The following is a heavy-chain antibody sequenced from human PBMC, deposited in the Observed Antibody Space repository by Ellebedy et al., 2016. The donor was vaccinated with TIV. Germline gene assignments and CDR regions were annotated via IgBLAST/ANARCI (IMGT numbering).Heavy chain of an antibody. D-gene: IGHD5-12*01. CDR2: IVHTGTT. CDR3: AVVPLGLWLPEHWYFDV. V-gene: IGHV4-59*08. CDR1: GVSVTDYY. J-gene: IGHJ2*01. Sequence: MPSETLSLTCRISGVSVTDYYWNRIRQSPGKGPEWIGYIVHTGTTDYSPSLRSRVTISLESSRNLFSLELTSVTAADTAVYYCAVVPLGLWLPEHWYFDVWGRGTLVTVSS.